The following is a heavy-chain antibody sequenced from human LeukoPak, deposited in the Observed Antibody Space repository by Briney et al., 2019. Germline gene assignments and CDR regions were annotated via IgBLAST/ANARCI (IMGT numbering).Heavy chain of an antibody. J-gene: IGHJ4*02. D-gene: IGHD6-13*01. CDR2: ISVDGSNE. CDR1: GFTFSSYG. V-gene: IGHV3-30*18. CDR3: AKDFHLGYSSSWYSS. Sequence: GGSLRLSCAASGFTFSSYGMHWVRQAPGKGLEWVAVISVDGSNEYYADSVKGRFTISRDNAKNSLYLQMNSLRAEDTALYYCAKDFHLGYSSSWYSSWGQGTLVTVSS.